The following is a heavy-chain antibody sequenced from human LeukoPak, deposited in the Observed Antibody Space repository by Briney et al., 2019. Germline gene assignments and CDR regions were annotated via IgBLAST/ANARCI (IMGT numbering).Heavy chain of an antibody. J-gene: IGHJ4*01. D-gene: IGHD3-10*02. CDR3: AKARTDMFSLSXXXY. CDR1: GFTFSNYA. Sequence: GGSLRISCAASGFTFSNYATSWVRQAPGKGLEWVSGISAYGDSKYYADSANGRFTISRDNSKNTLYLQMNSLRAEDTAVYYCAKARTDMFSLSXXXYWGXGXXXT. V-gene: IGHV3-23*01. CDR2: ISAYGDSK.